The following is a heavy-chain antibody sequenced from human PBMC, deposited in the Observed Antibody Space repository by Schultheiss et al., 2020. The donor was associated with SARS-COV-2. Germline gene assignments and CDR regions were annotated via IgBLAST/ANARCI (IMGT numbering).Heavy chain of an antibody. CDR2: IYHSGST. CDR3: ARSLGYCTGGVCWPSIYFDY. CDR1: GGSISSGGYS. J-gene: IGHJ4*02. V-gene: IGHV4-30-2*01. Sequence: SETLSLTCAVSGGSISSGGYSWSWIRQPPGKGLEWIGYIYHSGSTYYNPSLKSRVTISVDRSKNQFSLKLSSVTAADTAVYYCARSLGYCTGGVCWPSIYFDYWGQGTLVTVSS. D-gene: IGHD2-8*02.